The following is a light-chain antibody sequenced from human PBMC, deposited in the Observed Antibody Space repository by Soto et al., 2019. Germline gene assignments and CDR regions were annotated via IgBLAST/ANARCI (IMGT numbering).Light chain of an antibody. CDR2: EVR. Sequence: QSALTQPPSVSGSPGQSVTISCTGTSSDIGAYNRVSWYQQPPGTAPKLMIYEVRDRTSGVPDRISGSKSGNTASLTISGLQAEDEADYYCSSYTSSNTLIFGGGTQLTVL. V-gene: IGLV2-18*02. CDR3: SSYTSSNTLI. J-gene: IGLJ2*01. CDR1: SSDIGAYNR.